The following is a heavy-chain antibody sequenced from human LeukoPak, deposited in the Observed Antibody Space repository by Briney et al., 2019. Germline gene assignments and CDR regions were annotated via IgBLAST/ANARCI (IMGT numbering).Heavy chain of an antibody. J-gene: IGHJ4*02. Sequence: GGSLRLSCAASGFTFSSYAMHWVRQAPGKGLEWVAVISYDGSNKYYADSVEGRFTISRDNSKNTLYLQMNSLRAEDTAVYYCARSWRREMAFDYWGQGTLVTVSS. V-gene: IGHV3-30-3*01. CDR2: ISYDGSNK. CDR3: ARSWRREMAFDY. D-gene: IGHD5-24*01. CDR1: GFTFSSYA.